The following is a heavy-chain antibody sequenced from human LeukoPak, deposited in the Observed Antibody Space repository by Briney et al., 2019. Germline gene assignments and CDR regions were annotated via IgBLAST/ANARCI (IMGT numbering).Heavy chain of an antibody. CDR2: IYHSGST. CDR1: GYSISSGSY. J-gene: IGHJ1*01. V-gene: IGHV4-38-2*02. CDR3: ARPGYRYSSSWLLTNSPYFQH. D-gene: IGHD6-13*01. Sequence: PSETLSLTCNVSGYSISSGSYWGWIRQPPGKGLEWIGSIYHSGSTNYNPSLKSRVTISVDTSKNQFSLKLSSVTAADTAVYYCARPGYRYSSSWLLTNSPYFQHWGQGTLVTVSS.